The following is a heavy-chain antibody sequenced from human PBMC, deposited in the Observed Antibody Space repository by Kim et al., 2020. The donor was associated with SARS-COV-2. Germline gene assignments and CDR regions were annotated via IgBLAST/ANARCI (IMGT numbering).Heavy chain of an antibody. Sequence: KFQGRVTITRDTSASTAYMELSSLRSEDTAVYYCARCEDYGEYEGWFDYWGQGTLVTVSS. CDR3: ARCEDYGEYEGWFDY. J-gene: IGHJ4*02. D-gene: IGHD4-17*01. V-gene: IGHV1-3*01.